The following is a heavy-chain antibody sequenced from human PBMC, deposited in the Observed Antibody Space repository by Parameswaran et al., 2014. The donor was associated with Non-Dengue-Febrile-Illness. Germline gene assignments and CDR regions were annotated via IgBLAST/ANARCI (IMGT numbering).Heavy chain of an antibody. D-gene: IGHD2-2*01. CDR2: STLAMVT. Sequence: WVRQALDKGLSGWDGSTLAMVTQNNSQKFQGRVTITRDTSASTAYMELSSLRSEDTAVYYCARGRPTVVPAAPNYYYYYMDVWGKGTTVTVSS. J-gene: IGHJ6*03. V-gene: IGHV1-3*01. CDR3: ARGRPTVVPAAPNYYYYYMDV.